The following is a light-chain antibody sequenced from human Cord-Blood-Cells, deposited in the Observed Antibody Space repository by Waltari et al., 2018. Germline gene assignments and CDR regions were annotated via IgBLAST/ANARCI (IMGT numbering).Light chain of an antibody. CDR2: DVS. CDR1: SSDVGGYNY. J-gene: IGLJ3*02. V-gene: IGLV2-14*01. Sequence: QSALTQPASVSGSPGQSITISCTGTSSDVGGYNYVSWYQQHPGKAPQLMIYDVSKRPSGVSNRFSGSKSGNTASLTISGLQAEDEADYYCSSYTSSSTWVFGGVTKLTVL. CDR3: SSYTSSSTWV.